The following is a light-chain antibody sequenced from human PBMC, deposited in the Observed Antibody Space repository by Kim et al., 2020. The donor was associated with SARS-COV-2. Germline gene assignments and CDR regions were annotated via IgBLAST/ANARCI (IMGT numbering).Light chain of an antibody. J-gene: IGLJ2*01. CDR3: QSADSSGTYVV. CDR1: ALPKQY. CDR2: KDS. V-gene: IGLV3-25*03. Sequence: SYELTQPPSVSVSPGQTARITCSGDALPKQYAYWYQQKPGQAPVLMIYKDSERPSGIPERFSGSSSGTTVTLTISGVQAEDEADYYCQSADSSGTYVVFG.